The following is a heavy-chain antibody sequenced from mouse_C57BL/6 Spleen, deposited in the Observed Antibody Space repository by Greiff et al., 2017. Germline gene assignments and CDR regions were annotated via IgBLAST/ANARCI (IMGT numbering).Heavy chain of an antibody. CDR1: GFSLPSYG. Sequence: QVQLQQSGPGLVQPSQSLSITCTVPGFSLPSYGVHWVRQSPGKGLEWLGVIWRGGSTDYNAAFMSRLSITKDNSKSQVFFKMYSLQANDTAIYYCAKKPSYIEGMMEDRGQGASVTVSS. V-gene: IGHV2-5*01. CDR3: AKKPSYIEGMMED. D-gene: IGHD1-2*01. CDR2: IWRGGST. J-gene: IGHJ4*01.